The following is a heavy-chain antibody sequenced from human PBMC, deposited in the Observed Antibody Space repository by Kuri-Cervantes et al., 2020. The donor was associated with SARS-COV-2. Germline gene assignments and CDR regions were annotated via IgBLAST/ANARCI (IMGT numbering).Heavy chain of an antibody. Sequence: GESLKISCAASGFTFSNYDMNWVRQAPGKGLEWVAVISYDGSNKYYADSVKGRFTISRDNSKNTLYLQMNSLRAEDTAVYYCARDWGSGYSGGRGMDVWGQGTTVTVSS. V-gene: IGHV3-30-3*01. D-gene: IGHD3-3*01. J-gene: IGHJ6*02. CDR3: ARDWGSGYSGGRGMDV. CDR1: GFTFSNYD. CDR2: ISYDGSNK.